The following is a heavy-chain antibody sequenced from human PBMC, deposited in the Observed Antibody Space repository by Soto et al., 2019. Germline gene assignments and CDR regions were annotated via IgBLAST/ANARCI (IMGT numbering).Heavy chain of an antibody. V-gene: IGHV3-33*01. Sequence: QVHLVESGGGVVQPGRSLRLSCAASGFTFSSYGMHWVRQAPGKGLEWVAVIWYDGSNKNYANSVKGRFTISRDNSKNTLYLQMNSLRVEDMAVYFCARGADCSGGTCFWGYFDLWGRGTLVTVSS. D-gene: IGHD2-15*01. CDR1: GFTFSSYG. CDR3: ARGADCSGGTCFWGYFDL. J-gene: IGHJ2*01. CDR2: IWYDGSNK.